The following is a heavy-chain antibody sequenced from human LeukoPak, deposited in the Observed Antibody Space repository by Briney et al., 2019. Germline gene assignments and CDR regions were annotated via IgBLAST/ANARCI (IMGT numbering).Heavy chain of an antibody. Sequence: GSLRLACAASGFTFSTYSMNWVRQAPGKGLEWVTIILYDGSNKYYADSVRGRFTISRDNSKNTVYLQMNSLTAEDTAVYYCARESSGGFDNWAQGTLVTVSS. D-gene: IGHD3-3*01. CDR3: ARESSGGFDN. V-gene: IGHV3-30*03. CDR2: ILYDGSNK. J-gene: IGHJ4*02. CDR1: GFTFSTYS.